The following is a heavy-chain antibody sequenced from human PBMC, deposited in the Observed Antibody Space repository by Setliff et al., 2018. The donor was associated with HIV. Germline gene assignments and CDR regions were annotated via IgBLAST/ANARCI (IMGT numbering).Heavy chain of an antibody. V-gene: IGHV1-69*13. CDR1: GGTFSSYA. J-gene: IGHJ6*03. D-gene: IGHD1-26*01. CDR2: IIPIFGTA. CDR3: ARTWYSGALYYYYYYMDV. Sequence: ASVKVSCKASGGTFSSYAISWVRQAPGQGLEWMGGIIPIFGTANYAQKFQGRVTITADESTSTAYMELSSLRSEDTAVYYCARTWYSGALYYYYYYMDVWGKGITVTVSS.